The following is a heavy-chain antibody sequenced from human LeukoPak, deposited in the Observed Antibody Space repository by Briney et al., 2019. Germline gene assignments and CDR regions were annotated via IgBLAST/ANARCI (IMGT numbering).Heavy chain of an antibody. V-gene: IGHV4-39*07. CDR2: ITYSGST. CDR1: GGSISSSTYY. J-gene: IGHJ4*02. CDR3: ARGALLWFGAKMEFYFDY. D-gene: IGHD3-10*01. Sequence: MPSETLSLTCTVSGGSISSSTYYWGWIRQPPGKGLEWIGSITYSGSTYYNPSLKSRVTISVDTSKNQFSLKLISVTAADTAVYYCARGALLWFGAKMEFYFDYWGQGTPLTVSS.